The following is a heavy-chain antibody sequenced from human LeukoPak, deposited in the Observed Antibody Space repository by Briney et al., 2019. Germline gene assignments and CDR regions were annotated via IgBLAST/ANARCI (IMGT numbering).Heavy chain of an antibody. V-gene: IGHV1-69*13. CDR1: GGTFSSYA. Sequence: GASVNVSCKASGGTFSSYAFSWVRQAPGQGLERMGGIIPIVGTTNYAQMFQGRVTITADESTSTAYMELSSLRSEGTAVYYCARGGYYYDSSGYSHLPDYWGQGTLVTVSA. D-gene: IGHD3-22*01. J-gene: IGHJ4*02. CDR3: ARGGYYYDSSGYSHLPDY. CDR2: IIPIVGTT.